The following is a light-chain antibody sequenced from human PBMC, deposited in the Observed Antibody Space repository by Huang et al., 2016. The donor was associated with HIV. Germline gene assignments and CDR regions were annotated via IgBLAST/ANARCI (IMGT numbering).Light chain of an antibody. CDR3: QQSFDSPRT. V-gene: IGKV1-39*01. J-gene: IGKJ1*01. CDR2: AAS. CDR1: QTISNS. Sequence: DIQMTQSPSSLSASVGDRVTITCRASQTISNSLNWYQQKPGKAPKLLVFAASSSQNGDPSRFSGSGSGTDFTLTISSLQPDDFATYYGQQSFDSPRTFGQGTRVEI.